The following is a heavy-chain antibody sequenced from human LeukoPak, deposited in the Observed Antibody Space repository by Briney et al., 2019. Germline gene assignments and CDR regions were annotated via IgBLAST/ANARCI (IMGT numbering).Heavy chain of an antibody. D-gene: IGHD3-9*01. J-gene: IGHJ5*02. CDR3: ARDRDDILTGSVWFDP. CDR2: IIPIFGTA. CDR1: GGTFSSYA. V-gene: IGHV1-69*13. Sequence: SVKVSCKVSGGTFSSYAISWVRQAPGQGLEWMGGIIPIFGTANYAQKFQGRVTITADESTSTAYMELSSLRSEDTAVYYCARDRDDILTGSVWFDPWGQGTLVTVSS.